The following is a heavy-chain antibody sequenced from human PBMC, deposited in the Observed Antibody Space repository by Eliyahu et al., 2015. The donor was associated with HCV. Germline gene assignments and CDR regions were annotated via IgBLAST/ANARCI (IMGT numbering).Heavy chain of an antibody. CDR1: GGSISSSSYY. Sequence: QLQLQESGPGLVKPSETLSLTCTVSGGSISSSSYYWGWIRQPPGKGLEWIGSIYYSGSTYYNPSLKSRVTISVDTSKNQFSLKLSSVTAADTAVYYCARQLAARPKFDYWGQGTLVTVSS. CDR2: IYYSGST. V-gene: IGHV4-39*01. J-gene: IGHJ4*02. CDR3: ARQLAARPKFDY. D-gene: IGHD6-6*01.